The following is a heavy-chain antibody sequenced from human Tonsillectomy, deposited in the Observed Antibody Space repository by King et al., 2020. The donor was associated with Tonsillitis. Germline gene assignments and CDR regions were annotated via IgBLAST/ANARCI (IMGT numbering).Heavy chain of an antibody. D-gene: IGHD4-17*01. CDR3: ARDVDDGDYVGWFDP. CDR2: ISYDGSNK. J-gene: IGHJ5*02. V-gene: IGHV3-30*04. CDR1: GFTFSSYA. Sequence: QVQLVESGGGVVQPGRSLRLSCVASGFTFSSYAMNWVRQAPGKGLEWVAVISYDGSNKYYADSVKGRFTISRDKSKNTLYLQMNSLRAEDTAVYYCARDVDDGDYVGWFDPWGQGTLVTVSS.